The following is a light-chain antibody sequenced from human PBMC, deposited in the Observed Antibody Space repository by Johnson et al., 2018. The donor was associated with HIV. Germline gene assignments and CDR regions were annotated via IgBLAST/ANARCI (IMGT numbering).Light chain of an antibody. CDR1: SSNIENYF. CDR2: EDN. Sequence: QSVLTQPPSVSAAPGQRVNISCSGHSSNIENYFVSWYQQLPGAAPRLLIYEDNKRPSGIPDRFSGSKSGSSATLGITGLQTGDEADYYCGTWDSSWGVFGTGTKVTVL. V-gene: IGLV1-51*02. CDR3: GTWDSSWGV. J-gene: IGLJ1*01.